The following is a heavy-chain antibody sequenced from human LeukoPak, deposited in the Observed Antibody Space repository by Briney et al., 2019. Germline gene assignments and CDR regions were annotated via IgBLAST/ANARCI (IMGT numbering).Heavy chain of an antibody. Sequence: GGSLRLSCAASGFTFSSYAMSWVRQAPGKGLEWVSSISASGGGTYYADSVKGRFAISRDNSKDTLFLQLSSLRADDTAVYHCAKERDGDYVRYTHYWGQGTLVTVSS. CDR3: AKERDGDYVRYTHY. J-gene: IGHJ4*02. D-gene: IGHD4-17*01. V-gene: IGHV3-23*01. CDR1: GFTFSSYA. CDR2: ISASGGGT.